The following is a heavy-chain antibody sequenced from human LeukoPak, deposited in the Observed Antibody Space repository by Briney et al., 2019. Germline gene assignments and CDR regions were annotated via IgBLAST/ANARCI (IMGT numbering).Heavy chain of an antibody. Sequence: PGGSLRLSCEASGFTFSDYYMTWIRQAPGKGLEWVSAISGSGGSTYYADSVKGRFTISRDNSKNTLYLQMNSLRAEDTAVYYCAKALHRTVTTTLDAFDIWGQGTMVTVSS. CDR2: ISGSGGST. V-gene: IGHV3-23*01. CDR3: AKALHRTVTTTLDAFDI. J-gene: IGHJ3*02. D-gene: IGHD4-17*01. CDR1: GFTFSDYY.